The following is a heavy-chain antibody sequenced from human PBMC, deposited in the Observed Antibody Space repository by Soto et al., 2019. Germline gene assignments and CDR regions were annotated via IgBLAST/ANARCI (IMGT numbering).Heavy chain of an antibody. D-gene: IGHD3-22*01. V-gene: IGHV3-11*01. CDR1: GFTFSEHY. CDR3: ARDLGYYDSSGYFDY. CDR2: VSSSDSTV. J-gene: IGHJ4*02. Sequence: QVHLVESGGGLVKPGGSLRLSCAGSGFTFSEHYMSWLRQAPGKGLEWISYVSSSDSTVYYADSVKGRFTISRDNAKNSLYLQMNSLRVEDTAVYYCARDLGYYDSSGYFDYWGQGTLVTVSS.